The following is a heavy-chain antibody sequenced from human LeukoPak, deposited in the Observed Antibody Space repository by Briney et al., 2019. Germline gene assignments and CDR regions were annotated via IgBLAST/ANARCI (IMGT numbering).Heavy chain of an antibody. CDR1: GGSISSGGYY. D-gene: IGHD3-16*01. CDR3: ASWGTKNVIFDC. J-gene: IGHJ4*02. V-gene: IGHV4-31*03. Sequence: SETLSLTCTVSGGSISSGGYYWSWIRQHPGKGLEWIGYIYYSGSTYYNPSLKSRVTISVDTSKNQFSLKLSSVTAADTAVYYCASWGTKNVIFDCWGQGTLVTVSS. CDR2: IYYSGST.